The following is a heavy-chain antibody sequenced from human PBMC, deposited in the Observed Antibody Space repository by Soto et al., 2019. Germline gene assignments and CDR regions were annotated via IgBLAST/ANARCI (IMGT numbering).Heavy chain of an antibody. V-gene: IGHV4-39*01. CDR1: GGSISSSSYY. Sequence: NPSETLSLTCTVSGGSISSSSYYWGWIRQPPGKGLEWIGSIYYSGSTYYNPSLKSRVTISVDTSKNQFSLKLSSVTAADTAVYYCARNSDYYDSSGPETYYFDYWGXGTLVTVS. CDR2: IYYSGST. D-gene: IGHD3-22*01. CDR3: ARNSDYYDSSGPETYYFDY. J-gene: IGHJ4*01.